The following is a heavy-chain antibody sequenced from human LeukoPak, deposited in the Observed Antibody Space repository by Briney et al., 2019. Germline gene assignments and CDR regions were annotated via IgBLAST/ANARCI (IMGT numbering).Heavy chain of an antibody. J-gene: IGHJ4*02. CDR2: IIPIFGTA. V-gene: IGHV1-69*05. D-gene: IGHD5-18*01. Sequence: SVKVSCKASGGTFSSYAISWVRQAPGQGLEWMGRIIPIFGTANYAQKFRGRVTITTDESTSTAYMELSSLRSEDTAVYYCARGTDPAMVTPFDYWGQGTLVTVSS. CDR3: ARGTDPAMVTPFDY. CDR1: GGTFSSYA.